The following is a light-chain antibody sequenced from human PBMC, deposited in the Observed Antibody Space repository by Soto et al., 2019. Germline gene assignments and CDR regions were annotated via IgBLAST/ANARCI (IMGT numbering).Light chain of an antibody. CDR1: SSNIGAGYD. J-gene: IGLJ2*01. CDR2: RNS. V-gene: IGLV1-40*01. Sequence: QSVLTQPPSVSGAPGQRVTISCTGSSSNIGAGYDVHWYQQLPGTAPKLLIYRNSNRPSGVPDRFSGSKSGTSGSLAITGLQAEDEADYYCQSYDSSLSGSVVGGGTKLTVL. CDR3: QSYDSSLSGSV.